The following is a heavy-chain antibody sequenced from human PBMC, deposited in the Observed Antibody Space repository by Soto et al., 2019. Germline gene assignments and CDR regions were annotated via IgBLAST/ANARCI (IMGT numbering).Heavy chain of an antibody. J-gene: IGHJ3*02. D-gene: IGHD4-17*01. Sequence: PGGSLRLSCAASGFSFSSYAMSWVRQAPGAGPEWVSGISASGGRTYYADSVKGRFTISRDKSKNTLYLQMDSLRAEDTALYYCAKDPNGDYVGAFDIWGRGTMVTVSS. V-gene: IGHV3-23*01. CDR3: AKDPNGDYVGAFDI. CDR2: ISASGGRT. CDR1: GFSFSSYA.